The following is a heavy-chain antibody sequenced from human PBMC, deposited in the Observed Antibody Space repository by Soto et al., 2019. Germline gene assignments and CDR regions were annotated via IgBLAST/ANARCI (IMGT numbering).Heavy chain of an antibody. V-gene: IGHV1-8*01. CDR1: GYTFTSYD. J-gene: IGHJ4*02. CDR2: MNPNSGNT. Sequence: ASVKVSCKASGYTFTSYDINWVRQATGQGLEWMGWMNPNSGNTGYAQKFQGRVTMTADASTSTAYMELSSLRSEDTAVYFCARDLASYRIAAAGTFDYWGQGTLVTVSS. CDR3: ARDLASYRIAAAGTFDY. D-gene: IGHD6-13*01.